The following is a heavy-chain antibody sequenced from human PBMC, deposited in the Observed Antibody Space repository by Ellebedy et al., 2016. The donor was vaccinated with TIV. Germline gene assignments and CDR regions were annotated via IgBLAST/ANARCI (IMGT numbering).Heavy chain of an antibody. CDR2: IFYSGTP. D-gene: IGHD3-10*01. CDR1: GGSITSSTYY. V-gene: IGHV4-39*01. Sequence: SETLSLTXSVSGGSITSSTYYWGWIRQPPGKGLEWIGSIFYSGTPYYNPSLKSRVTISVGTSKTQFSLKVSSVTAADTAVYYCASGQFDDMAVWGQGTTVTVSS. CDR3: ASGQFDDMAV. J-gene: IGHJ6*02.